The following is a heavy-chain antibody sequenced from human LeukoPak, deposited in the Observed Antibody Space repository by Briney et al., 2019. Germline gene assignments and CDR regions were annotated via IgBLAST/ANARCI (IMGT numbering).Heavy chain of an antibody. V-gene: IGHV3-20*04. D-gene: IGHD7-27*01. Sequence: GGSLRLSCAASGFTSDDYGMSWVRQAPGKGLEWVSGINWNGGSTGYADSVKGRFTISRDNAKNSLYLQMNSLRAEDTALYYCARDWVGLTGDEADAFDIWGQGTMVTVSS. CDR3: ARDWVGLTGDEADAFDI. CDR1: GFTSDDYG. J-gene: IGHJ3*02. CDR2: INWNGGST.